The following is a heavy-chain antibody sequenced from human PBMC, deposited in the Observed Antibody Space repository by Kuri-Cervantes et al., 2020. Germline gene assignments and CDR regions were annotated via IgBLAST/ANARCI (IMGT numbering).Heavy chain of an antibody. CDR1: GFTFSSYG. CDR3: AKEGSWSGWPMEYFQH. D-gene: IGHD6-19*01. V-gene: IGHV3-30*18. CDR2: ISYDGSNK. J-gene: IGHJ1*01. Sequence: GGSLRLSCAASGFTFSSYGMHWVRQAPGKGLEWVAVISYDGSNKYYADSVKGRFTISRDNAKNTLYLQMNSLRAEDTAVYYCAKEGSWSGWPMEYFQHWGQGTLVTVSS.